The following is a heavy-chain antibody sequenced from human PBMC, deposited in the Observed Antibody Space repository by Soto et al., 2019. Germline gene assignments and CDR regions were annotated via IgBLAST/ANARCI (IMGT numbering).Heavy chain of an antibody. V-gene: IGHV4-39*01. Sequence: SETLSLTCSVSGGCKNSSSYFWGWVRQPPGKGLEWIGSIYYSGRPYYNPYLRSRVTISVATSKHQFSMKLSSVTAADTAVFYCARHYSSGSRNWFDPWGQGTLVTVSS. D-gene: IGHD6-19*01. CDR1: GGCKNSSSYF. CDR3: ARHYSSGSRNWFDP. CDR2: IYYSGRP. J-gene: IGHJ5*02.